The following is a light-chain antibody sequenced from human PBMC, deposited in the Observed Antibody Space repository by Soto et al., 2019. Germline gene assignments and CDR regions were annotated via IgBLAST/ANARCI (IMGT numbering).Light chain of an antibody. CDR1: QGLSSY. J-gene: IGKJ5*01. V-gene: IGKV1-9*01. CDR3: QQLDTYLPIT. Sequence: DTQLTQSPSFLSASIGDRVTITCRASQGLSSYFAWYQQKPGKAPNLLIYAASTLQSGVPSRFSGSGSGTEFTLTISSLQPEDFATYYCQQLDTYLPITFGQGTRLEIK. CDR2: AAS.